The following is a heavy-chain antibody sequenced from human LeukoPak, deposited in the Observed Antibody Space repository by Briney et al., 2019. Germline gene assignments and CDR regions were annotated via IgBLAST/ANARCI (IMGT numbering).Heavy chain of an antibody. D-gene: IGHD2-2*02. J-gene: IGHJ4*02. CDR2: INPKSGDT. Sequence: ASVKVSCKAYGYTFTGFYIHWIRQAPGQGLEWMGWINPKSGDTNYAQKFLGRVTVTRDTSVTTAYMELSRLRSDDTAVYYCARDVRMAIPSGGYWGQGTLVTVSS. CDR1: GYTFTGFY. V-gene: IGHV1-2*02. CDR3: ARDVRMAIPSGGY.